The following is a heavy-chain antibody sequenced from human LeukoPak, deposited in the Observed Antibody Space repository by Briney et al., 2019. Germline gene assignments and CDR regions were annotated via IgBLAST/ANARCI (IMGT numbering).Heavy chain of an antibody. V-gene: IGHV4-30-4*01. Sequence: SETLSLTCTVPGGSISSGDYYWSWIRQPPGKGLEWIGYIYYSGSTYYNPSLKSRVTISVDTSKNQFSLKLSSVTAADTAVYYCARDCWGYCSGGQHPRDYWGQGTLVTVSS. CDR3: ARDCWGYCSGGQHPRDY. D-gene: IGHD2-15*01. CDR2: IYYSGST. CDR1: GGSISSGDYY. J-gene: IGHJ4*02.